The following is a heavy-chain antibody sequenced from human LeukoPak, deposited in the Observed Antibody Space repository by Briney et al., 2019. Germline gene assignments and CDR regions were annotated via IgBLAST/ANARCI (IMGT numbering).Heavy chain of an antibody. CDR1: GFSFDDYG. CDR3: ARGTPYTSSSDFDY. J-gene: IGHJ4*02. Sequence: GGSLKLSCAASGFSFDDYGMSWVRQAPGKGLQWVSGIIWNGGSTEYADSVKGRFTISRDNAKNSLYLQMNSLRAEDTAVYYCARGTPYTSSSDFDYWGQGTLVTVSS. V-gene: IGHV3-20*04. D-gene: IGHD6-6*01. CDR2: IIWNGGST.